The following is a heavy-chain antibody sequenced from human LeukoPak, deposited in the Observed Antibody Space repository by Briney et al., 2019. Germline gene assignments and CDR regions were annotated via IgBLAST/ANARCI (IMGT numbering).Heavy chain of an antibody. V-gene: IGHV1-46*01. D-gene: IGHD3-22*01. CDR2: INPSGGST. J-gene: IGHJ6*02. Sequence: ASVKVSCKASGYTFTGYYMHWVRQAPGQGLEWTGIINPSGGSTSYAQKFQGRVTMTRDTSTSTVYMELSSLRSEDTAVYYCARDGETYYYESSGRARGMDVWGQGITVTVSS. CDR1: GYTFTGYY. CDR3: ARDGETYYYESSGRARGMDV.